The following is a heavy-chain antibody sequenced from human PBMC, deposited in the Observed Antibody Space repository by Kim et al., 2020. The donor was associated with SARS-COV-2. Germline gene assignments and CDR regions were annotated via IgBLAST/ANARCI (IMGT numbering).Heavy chain of an antibody. Sequence: GGSLRLSCAASGFTFSSYGKHWVRQAPGKGLERVEVISYDGSNKYYADPVKGRFTTSRDNSKNTLYLQMNSLRAEETAEYYCANSGASSSPGMDYWGQGTLVTVSS. J-gene: IGHJ4*02. CDR3: ANSGASSSPGMDY. V-gene: IGHV3-30*18. D-gene: IGHD6-6*01. CDR1: GFTFSSYG. CDR2: ISYDGSNK.